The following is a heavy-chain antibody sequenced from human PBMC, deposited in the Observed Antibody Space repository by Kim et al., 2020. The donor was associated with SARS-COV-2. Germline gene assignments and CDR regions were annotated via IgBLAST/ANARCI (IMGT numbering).Heavy chain of an antibody. J-gene: IGHJ3*02. Sequence: GGSLRLSCAASGFTFSNAWMSWVRQAPGKGLEWVGRIKSKTDGGTTDYAAPVKGRFTISRDDSKNTLYLQMNSLKTEDTAVYYCTKGGGGPSLPGAFDIWGQGTMVTVSS. D-gene: IGHD3-16*01. V-gene: IGHV3-15*01. CDR2: IKSKTDGGTT. CDR3: TKGGGGPSLPGAFDI. CDR1: GFTFSNAW.